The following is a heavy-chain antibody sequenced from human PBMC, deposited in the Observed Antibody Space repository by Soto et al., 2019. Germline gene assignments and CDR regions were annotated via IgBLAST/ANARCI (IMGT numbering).Heavy chain of an antibody. CDR1: GYMFTNHA. CDR2: INAANGDT. D-gene: IGHD6-13*01. Sequence: GASVKVSCKASGYMFTNHAIHWVRQAPGQRLEWLGWINAANGDTKYSLKFQDRVTISRDTSATTAYMDLSSLKSEDTAVYYCARYNAASGTYYFDFWGQGALVTVSS. V-gene: IGHV1-3*01. CDR3: ARYNAASGTYYFDF. J-gene: IGHJ4*02.